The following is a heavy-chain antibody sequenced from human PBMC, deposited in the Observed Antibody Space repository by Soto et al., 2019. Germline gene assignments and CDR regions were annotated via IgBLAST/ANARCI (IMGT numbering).Heavy chain of an antibody. CDR3: ASFGSSTFFDY. J-gene: IGHJ4*02. CDR1: GGSISSYY. D-gene: IGHD6-6*01. Sequence: SETLSLTCTVSGGSISSYYWSWIRQPPGKGLEWIGWISYSGSTNYNPSLKSRVSISVDASKNQFSLKLSSVTAADTAVYYCASFGSSTFFDYWGQGTLVTVSS. V-gene: IGHV4-59*08. CDR2: ISYSGST.